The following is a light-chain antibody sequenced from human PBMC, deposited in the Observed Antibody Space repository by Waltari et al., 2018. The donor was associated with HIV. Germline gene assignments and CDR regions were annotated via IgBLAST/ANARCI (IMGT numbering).Light chain of an antibody. V-gene: IGLV2-11*01. CDR1: SSDVGGYNY. CDR2: DVS. CDR3: CSYAGNYTFV. Sequence: QSALTQPRSVSGSPGPSVPISCTGTSSDVGGYNYVSWYPQHPGKAPKFMIYDVSKRPSGVPDRFSGSKSGNTASLTISGLQAEDEADYYCCSYAGNYTFVFGGGTKLTVL. J-gene: IGLJ2*01.